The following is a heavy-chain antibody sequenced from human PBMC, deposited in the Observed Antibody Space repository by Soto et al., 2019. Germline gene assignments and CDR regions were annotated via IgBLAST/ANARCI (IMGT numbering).Heavy chain of an antibody. CDR2: IRDSGGST. CDR3: ARRADASGSYFDY. V-gene: IGHV3-23*01. J-gene: IGHJ4*02. CDR1: GFTFSSYD. Sequence: GGSLRLSCAASGFTFSSYDMSWVRQAPGKRLEWVSAIRDSGGSTYSADSVKGRFTISRDNSRNTLYLQMNSLRAEDTAVYFCARRADASGSYFDYWGQGPLVTVSS. D-gene: IGHD3-10*01.